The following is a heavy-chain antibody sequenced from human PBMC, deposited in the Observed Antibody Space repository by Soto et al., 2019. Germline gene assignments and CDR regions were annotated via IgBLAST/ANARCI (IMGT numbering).Heavy chain of an antibody. CDR1: GFTFSSYG. CDR2: IWYDGSNK. V-gene: IGHV3-33*01. Sequence: GGSLRLSCAGSGFTFSSYGMHWVRQAPGKGLEWVAVIWYDGSNKYYADSVKGRFTISRDNPKNTLYLQMNSLRAADTAVYYCARNPTDSYCMYVWGQGTTVTVSS. CDR3: ARNPTDSYCMYV. J-gene: IGHJ6*02.